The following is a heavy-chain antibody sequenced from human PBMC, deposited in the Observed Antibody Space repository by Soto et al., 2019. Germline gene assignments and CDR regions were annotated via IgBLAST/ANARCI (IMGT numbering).Heavy chain of an antibody. J-gene: IGHJ6*02. CDR3: AREVVRGYYYGMDV. Sequence: PSETLSLTCTVSGGSISSGGYYWSWIRQHPGKGLEWIGYIYYSGSTYYNPSLKSRVTISADTSKNQFSLKLSSVTAADTAVYYCAREVVRGYYYGMDVWGQGTTVTVSS. V-gene: IGHV4-31*03. CDR1: GGSISSGGYY. D-gene: IGHD3-10*01. CDR2: IYYSGST.